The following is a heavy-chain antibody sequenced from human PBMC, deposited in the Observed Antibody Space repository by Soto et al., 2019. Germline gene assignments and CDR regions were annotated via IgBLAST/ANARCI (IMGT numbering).Heavy chain of an antibody. CDR1: GFTFSSYA. J-gene: IGHJ5*02. D-gene: IGHD3-3*01. Sequence: GSLRLSCAASGFTFSSYAMSWVRQAPGKGLEWVSAISGSGGSTYYADSVKGRFTISRDNSKNTLYLQMNSLRAEDTAVYYCAKDPPMDYDFWGGPNWFDPWGQGTLVTVSS. CDR3: AKDPPMDYDFWGGPNWFDP. V-gene: IGHV3-23*01. CDR2: ISGSGGST.